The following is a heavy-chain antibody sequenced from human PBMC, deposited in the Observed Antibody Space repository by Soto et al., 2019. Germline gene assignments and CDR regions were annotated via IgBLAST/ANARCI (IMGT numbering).Heavy chain of an antibody. D-gene: IGHD2-2*02. V-gene: IGHV1-8*01. CDR1: GYTFTSYD. Sequence: ASVKVSCKASGYTFTSYDINWVRQSTGQGLEWMGWMNPNSGNTGYAQKFQGRVTMTMNTSIRTAYMELSSLRSDDMAVYYCAREVRDCVSALVADAIDGMDVWGQGTTDTVSS. J-gene: IGHJ6*02. CDR2: MNPNSGNT. CDR3: AREVRDCVSALVADAIDGMDV.